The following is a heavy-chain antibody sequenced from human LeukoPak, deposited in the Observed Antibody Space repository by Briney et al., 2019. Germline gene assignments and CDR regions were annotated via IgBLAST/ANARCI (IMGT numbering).Heavy chain of an antibody. CDR3: VRDRGTYRPIDY. CDR1: GFTFSSYA. V-gene: IGHV3-21*04. J-gene: IGHJ4*02. Sequence: GSLRLSCAASGFTFSSYAMHWVRQAPGKGLEWVSSISYTGTYIYYADSVKGRFTVSRDNAQNSVYLQMNSLRVEDTAIYYCVRDRGTYRPIDYWGQGTLVTVSS. CDR2: ISYTGTYI. D-gene: IGHD1-26*01.